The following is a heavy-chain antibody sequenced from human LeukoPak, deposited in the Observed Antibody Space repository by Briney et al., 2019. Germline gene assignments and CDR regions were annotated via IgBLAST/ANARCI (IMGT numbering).Heavy chain of an antibody. CDR2: ISSSGSTI. J-gene: IGHJ6*04. V-gene: IGHV3-48*03. D-gene: IGHD3-10*02. CDR1: GFTFSSYE. CDR3: AELGLTMIGGV. Sequence: GGTLRLSCAASGFTFSSYEMNWVRQAPGKGLEWVSYISSSGSTIYYADSVKGRFTISRDNAKNSLYLQMNSLRAEDTAVYYCAELGLTMIGGVWGKGTTVTISS.